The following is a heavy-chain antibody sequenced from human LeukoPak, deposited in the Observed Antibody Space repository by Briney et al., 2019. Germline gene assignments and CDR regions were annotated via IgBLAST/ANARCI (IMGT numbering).Heavy chain of an antibody. J-gene: IGHJ4*02. V-gene: IGHV4-59*01. Sequence: SETLSLTCTVSGGSISSYYWSWIRQPPGKGLEWIGYIYYSGSTNYNPSLRSRVTISVDTSKNQFSLKLSSVTAADTAVYYCARVNGGTYYFGYWGQGTLVTVSS. CDR1: GGSISSYY. CDR2: IYYSGST. CDR3: ARVNGGTYYFGY. D-gene: IGHD4-23*01.